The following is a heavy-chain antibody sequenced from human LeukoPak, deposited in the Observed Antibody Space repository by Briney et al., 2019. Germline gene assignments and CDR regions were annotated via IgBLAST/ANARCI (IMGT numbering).Heavy chain of an antibody. D-gene: IGHD2-2*01. CDR3: ARGVFQLPNSYYFDY. V-gene: IGHV3-64*01. Sequence: PGGSLRLSCAASGFTFSSYAMHWVRQAPGKGLEYVSAISSNGGNTYYANSVKGRFTISRDNSKNTLYLQMGSLRAEDMAVYYCARGVFQLPNSYYFDYWGQGTLVTVSS. CDR1: GFTFSSYA. CDR2: ISSNGGNT. J-gene: IGHJ4*02.